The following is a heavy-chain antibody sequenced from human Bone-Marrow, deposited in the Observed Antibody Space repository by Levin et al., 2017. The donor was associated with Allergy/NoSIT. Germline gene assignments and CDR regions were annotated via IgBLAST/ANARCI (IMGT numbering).Heavy chain of an antibody. CDR1: GDSITSFY. V-gene: IGHV4-59*01. CDR2: IYYNGLT. J-gene: IGHJ4*02. Sequence: PSETLSLTCTVSGDSITSFYWSWIRQPPGKGLEWIGYIYYNGLTNYNPSLSGRVTVSVAASKTQFSLELTSVTAADTAVYYCVRGRALARPSYYFDYWGQGKLVTVSS. CDR3: VRGRALARPSYYFDY. D-gene: IGHD6-13*01.